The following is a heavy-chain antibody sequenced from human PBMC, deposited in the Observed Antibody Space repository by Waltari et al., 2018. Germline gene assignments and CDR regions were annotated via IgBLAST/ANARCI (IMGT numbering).Heavy chain of an antibody. CDR3: AKDLTGWGAFDI. J-gene: IGHJ3*02. V-gene: IGHV3-23*01. CDR1: GFTFSNYD. D-gene: IGHD1-20*01. Sequence: EVQLLESGGGLVQPGGSLRLSCTASGFTFSNYDMNWGRQAPGGGLEWVCRLSGSAALTDYADSVKGRFIISRDNSKNTLFLQMNSLRAEDTAIYYCAKDLTGWGAFDIWGQGTMVTVSS. CDR2: LSGSAALT.